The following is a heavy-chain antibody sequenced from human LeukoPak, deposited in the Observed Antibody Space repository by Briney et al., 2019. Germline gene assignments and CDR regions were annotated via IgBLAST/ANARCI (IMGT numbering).Heavy chain of an antibody. V-gene: IGHV4-59*01. Sequence: SETLSLTCTVSGGSISSYYWSWIRQPPGKGLEWIGYIYYSGSTNYNPSLKSRVTISVDTSKNQFSLKLSSVTAADTAVYYCARERGTFWSSGWYGYAFDTWGQGTMVTVSS. J-gene: IGHJ3*02. CDR1: GGSISSYY. D-gene: IGHD6-19*01. CDR3: ARERGTFWSSGWYGYAFDT. CDR2: IYYSGST.